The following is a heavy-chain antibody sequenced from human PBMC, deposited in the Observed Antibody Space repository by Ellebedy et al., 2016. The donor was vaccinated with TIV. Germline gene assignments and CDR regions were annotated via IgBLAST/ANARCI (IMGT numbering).Heavy chain of an antibody. CDR1: GFIFDDCG. D-gene: IGHD3-22*01. Sequence: GGSLRLSCAASGFIFDDCGMSWVRQAPGKGLEWVSAISGSGGSAYYADSVKGRFTISRDNAKNSLYLHMNSLRAEDTAVYYCARDPMIWIFDYWGQGTLVTVSS. J-gene: IGHJ4*02. CDR3: ARDPMIWIFDY. CDR2: ISGSGGSA. V-gene: IGHV3-23*01.